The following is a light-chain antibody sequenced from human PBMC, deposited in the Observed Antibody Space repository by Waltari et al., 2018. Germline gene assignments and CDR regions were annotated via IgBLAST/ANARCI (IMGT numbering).Light chain of an antibody. CDR3: QSYDSSLSGYF. CDR2: GNT. V-gene: IGLV1-40*01. CDR1: NPNNGAGYD. Sequence: QSVLTQPPSVAGAPGQRVPSSCTGSNPNNGAGYDVQWYQQLPGTAPKLLIYGNTNRPSGVPDRFSGSKSGTSASLAITGLQAEDEADYYCQSYDSSLSGYFFGTGTKVTVL. J-gene: IGLJ1*01.